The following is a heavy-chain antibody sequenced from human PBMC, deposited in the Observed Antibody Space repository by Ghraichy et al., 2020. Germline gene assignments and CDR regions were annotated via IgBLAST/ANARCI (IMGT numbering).Heavy chain of an antibody. J-gene: IGHJ3*02. D-gene: IGHD6-19*01. Sequence: SVKVSCKASGGTFSSYAISWVRQAPGQGLEWMGGIIPIFGTANYAQKFQGRVTITADESTSTAYMELSSLRSEDTAVYYCAREPVAVGDAFDIWGQGTMVTVSS. CDR3: AREPVAVGDAFDI. CDR1: GGTFSSYA. V-gene: IGHV1-69*13. CDR2: IIPIFGTA.